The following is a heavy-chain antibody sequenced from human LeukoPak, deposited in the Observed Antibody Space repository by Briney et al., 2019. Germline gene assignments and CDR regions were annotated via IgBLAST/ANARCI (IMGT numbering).Heavy chain of an antibody. D-gene: IGHD3-10*01. Sequence: AASVKVSCKASGYTFTNYGVTWVRQAPGQGLEWMGWINPNSGGTNYAQKFQGRVTMTRDTSISTAYMELSRLRSDDTAVYYCARERYFGMVRGLDGMDVWGQGTTVTVSS. J-gene: IGHJ6*02. CDR3: ARERYFGMVRGLDGMDV. V-gene: IGHV1-2*02. CDR2: INPNSGGT. CDR1: GYTFTNYG.